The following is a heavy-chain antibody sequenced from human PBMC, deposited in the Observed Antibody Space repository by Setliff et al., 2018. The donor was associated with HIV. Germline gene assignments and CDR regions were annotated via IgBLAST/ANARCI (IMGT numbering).Heavy chain of an antibody. V-gene: IGHV3-23*01. D-gene: IGHD2-2*03. Sequence: LRLSCAASGFTFSSYAMSWVRQAPGKGLEWVSAISGSGDSTYYADSVKGRFTISRDNSKNTVCLQMNSLRAEDTAVYYCAKVDNGHCTSASCRDFDYWGQGTLVTVSS. J-gene: IGHJ4*02. CDR2: ISGSGDST. CDR3: AKVDNGHCTSASCRDFDY. CDR1: GFTFSSYA.